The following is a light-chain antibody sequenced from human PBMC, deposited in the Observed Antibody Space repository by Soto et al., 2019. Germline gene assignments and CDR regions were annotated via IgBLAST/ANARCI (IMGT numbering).Light chain of an antibody. Sequence: EIVLTQSPATLSLSPGERATLSCRASQSVSSYLAWYQQKPGQAPRLLIYDASNRATGIPARFSGSGSGTDSTLTNSSREPEDSAIYYCQQRLNWPPLTFGGGTKVEIK. CDR3: QQRLNWPPLT. V-gene: IGKV3-11*01. CDR1: QSVSSY. CDR2: DAS. J-gene: IGKJ4*01.